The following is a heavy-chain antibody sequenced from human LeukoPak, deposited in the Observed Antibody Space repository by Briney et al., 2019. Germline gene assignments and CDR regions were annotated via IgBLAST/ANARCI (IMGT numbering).Heavy chain of an antibody. CDR2: IYYSGST. J-gene: IGHJ6*02. V-gene: IGHV4-59*08. Sequence: SETLSLTCTVSGGSISSYYWSWIRQPPGKGLEWIGYIYYSGSTNYNPSLKSRFTISLDTSKNQFSLKLSSVTATDTAVYYCARRIDPYGLDVWGQGTTVTVSS. CDR3: ARRIDPYGLDV. CDR1: GGSISSYY.